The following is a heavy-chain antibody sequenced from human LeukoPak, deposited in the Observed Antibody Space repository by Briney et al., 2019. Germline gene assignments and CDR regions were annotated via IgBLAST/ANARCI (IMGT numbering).Heavy chain of an antibody. V-gene: IGHV3-74*01. Sequence: GGSLRLSCAASGFTFSSYWMHWVRQAPGKGLVWVSRINSDGSSTSYADSVKGRFTISRDNAKNMVYLQMNSLRAEDTAVYYCGSGPSIVVVDSWGQGTLVTVSS. CDR3: GSGPSIVVVDS. CDR2: INSDGSST. J-gene: IGHJ4*02. CDR1: GFTFSSYW. D-gene: IGHD2-21*01.